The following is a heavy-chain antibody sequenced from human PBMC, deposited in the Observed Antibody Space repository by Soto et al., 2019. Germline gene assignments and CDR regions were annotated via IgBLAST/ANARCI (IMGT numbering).Heavy chain of an antibody. V-gene: IGHV3-66*01. J-gene: IGHJ6*03. Sequence: GGSLRLSCAASGFTVSSNYMGWVRQAPGKGLEWVSVIYSGGSTYYADSVKGRFTISRDNSKNTLYLQMNSLRAEDTAVYYCARESKGYCSGGSCYSGGYYYYYYMDVWGKGTTVTVSS. CDR3: ARESKGYCSGGSCYSGGYYYYYYMDV. CDR2: IYSGGST. CDR1: GFTVSSNY. D-gene: IGHD2-15*01.